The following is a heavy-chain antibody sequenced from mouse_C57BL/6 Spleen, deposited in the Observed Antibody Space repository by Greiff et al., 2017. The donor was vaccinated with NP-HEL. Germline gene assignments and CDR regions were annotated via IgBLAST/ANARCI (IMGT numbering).Heavy chain of an antibody. CDR1: GYTFTDYN. D-gene: IGHD2-4*01. CDR2: INPNNGGT. V-gene: IGHV1-22*01. CDR3: ALYDYDGSPYWYFDV. Sequence: EVQLQQSGPELVKPGASVKMSCKASGYTFTDYNMHWVKQSHGKSLEWIGYINPNNGGTSYNQKFKGKATLTVNQSSSTAYMELRSLTSEDSAVYYCALYDYDGSPYWYFDVWGTRTTVTVSS. J-gene: IGHJ1*03.